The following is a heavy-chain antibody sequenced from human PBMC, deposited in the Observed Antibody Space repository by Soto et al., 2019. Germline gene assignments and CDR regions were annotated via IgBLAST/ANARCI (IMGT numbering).Heavy chain of an antibody. V-gene: IGHV4-31*03. Sequence: QVQLQESGPGLVKPSQTLSLTCTVSGGSISSGGYYWSWIRQHPGNGPEWIGYIYYSGSTYYNPSLESRVTISVDTSKNQFSLKLSSVTAADAAVYYCARAAHYSSPFRWFDPWGQGTLVTVSS. CDR3: ARAAHYSSPFRWFDP. J-gene: IGHJ5*02. CDR2: IYYSGST. D-gene: IGHD6-13*01. CDR1: GGSISSGGYY.